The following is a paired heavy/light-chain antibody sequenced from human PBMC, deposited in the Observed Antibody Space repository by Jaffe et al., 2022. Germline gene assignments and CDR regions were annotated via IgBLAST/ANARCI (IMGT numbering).Heavy chain of an antibody. CDR3: ARQGPDFWSGYSPDPVYYYYYMDV. CDR1: GGSISSSSYY. J-gene: IGHJ6*03. D-gene: IGHD3-3*01. Sequence: QLQLQESGPGLVKPSETLSLTCTVSGGSISSSSYYWGWIRQPPGKGLEWIGSIYYSGSTYYNPSLKSRVTISVDTSKNQFSLKLSSVTAADTAVYYCARQGPDFWSGYSPDPVYYYYYMDVWGKGTTVTVSS. CDR2: IYYSGST. V-gene: IGHV4-39*01.
Light chain of an antibody. CDR2: AAS. V-gene: IGKV1D-8*02. CDR1: QGISSY. J-gene: IGKJ1*01. Sequence: AIWMTQSPSLLSASTGDRVTISCRMSQGISSYLAWYQQKPGKAPELLIYAASTLQSGVPSRFSGSGSGTDFTLTISCLQSEDFATYYCQQYYSFPWTFGQGTKVEIK. CDR3: QQYYSFPWT.